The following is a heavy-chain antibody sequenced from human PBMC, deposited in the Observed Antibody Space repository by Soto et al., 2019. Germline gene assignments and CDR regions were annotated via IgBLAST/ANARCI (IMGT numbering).Heavy chain of an antibody. V-gene: IGHV1-2*04. J-gene: IGHJ4*02. D-gene: IGHD3-10*01. Sequence: GASVKVSCKASGYTFIGYYIHWVRQAPGQGLEWMGWINPNSGGTNYAQKFQGWVTMTRDTFISTVYMELSRLKSDDTAVYYCAGDPIWFGELQDNFDSWAQGTLVTVSS. CDR2: INPNSGGT. CDR3: AGDPIWFGELQDNFDS. CDR1: GYTFIGYY.